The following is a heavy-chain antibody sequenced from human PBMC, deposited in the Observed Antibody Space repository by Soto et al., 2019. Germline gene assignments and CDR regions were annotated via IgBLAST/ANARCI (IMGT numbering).Heavy chain of an antibody. J-gene: IGHJ6*02. V-gene: IGHV1-69*13. CDR3: ARDQIAVVDV. CDR1: GGTLSSYA. CDR2: IIPIFGTA. Sequence: TSVKVSSKASGGTLSSYAISWVRQAPGQGLEWMGGIIPIFGTANYAQKFQGRVTITADESTSTAYMELSSLRSEDTAVYYCARDQIAVVDVWGQGTTVTVSS. D-gene: IGHD2-15*01.